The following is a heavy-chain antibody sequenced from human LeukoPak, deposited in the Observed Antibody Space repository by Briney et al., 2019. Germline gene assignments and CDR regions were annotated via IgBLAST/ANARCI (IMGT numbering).Heavy chain of an antibody. D-gene: IGHD2-21*02. J-gene: IGHJ5*02. V-gene: IGHV4-4*02. CDR1: RGSIMTTHW. CDR3: ASPLAYCGGDCAGFDP. Sequence: SEILSLTCTLSRGSIMTTHWWSWVRQPPGKGLEWIGSIYYSGSTYYNPSLKSRVTISVDTSKNQFSLKLSSVTAADTAVYYCASPLAYCGGDCAGFDPWGQGTLVTVSS. CDR2: IYYSGST.